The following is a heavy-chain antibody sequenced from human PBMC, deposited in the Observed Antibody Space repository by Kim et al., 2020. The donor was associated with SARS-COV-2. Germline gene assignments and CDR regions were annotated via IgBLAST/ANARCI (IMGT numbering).Heavy chain of an antibody. Sequence: NPSLKSRVTISVDTSKNQFSLKLSSVTAAYTAVYYCARGGDGYNYHHFDYWGQGTLVTVSS. D-gene: IGHD5-12*01. V-gene: IGHV4-31*02. CDR3: ARGGDGYNYHHFDY. J-gene: IGHJ4*02.